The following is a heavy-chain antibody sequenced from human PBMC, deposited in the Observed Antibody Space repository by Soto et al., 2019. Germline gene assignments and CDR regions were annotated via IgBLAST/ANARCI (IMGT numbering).Heavy chain of an antibody. D-gene: IGHD3-3*01. J-gene: IGHJ6*04. CDR2: ITSSSGTI. CDR3: ARRTTLFGVVN. V-gene: IGHV3-48*01. Sequence: EVQLVESEGGVVQPGGSLRLSCAASGFTFSAYSMNWVRQAPGKGLEWVSHITSSSGTIYYADSVKGRFTISRDNAKNSLYLQMDSLRAEDTAVYYCARRTTLFGVVNWGKGTTVTVSS. CDR1: GFTFSAYS.